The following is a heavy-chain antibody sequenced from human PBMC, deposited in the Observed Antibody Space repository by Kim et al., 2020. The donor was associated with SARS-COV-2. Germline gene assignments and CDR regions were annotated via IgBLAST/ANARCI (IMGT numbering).Heavy chain of an antibody. J-gene: IGHJ4*02. CDR1: GFTFSSYA. D-gene: IGHD3-16*01. V-gene: IGHV3-23*01. CDR2: ISTGGSTI. Sequence: GGSLRLSCAASGFTFSSYAMSWVRQAPGKGLEWVSGISTGGSTIYYADSVKGRFTISRDNSKNTLYLEMKSLRAEDTAVYYCAKGWAYFDYWGQGTLVTVSS. CDR3: AKGWAYFDY.